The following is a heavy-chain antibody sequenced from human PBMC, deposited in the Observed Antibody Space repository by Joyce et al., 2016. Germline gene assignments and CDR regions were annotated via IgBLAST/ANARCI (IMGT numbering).Heavy chain of an antibody. CDR1: G. CDR3: AKILTATYSSGWFLDY. D-gene: IGHD6-25*01. Sequence: GVHWVRQAPGKGLGWVAVISYDGIYKYYADSVKGRFTISRDNSKNTVFLEMNSLRAEDTAVYYCAKILTATYSSGWFLDYWGQGTLVTVSS. V-gene: IGHV3-30*18. J-gene: IGHJ4*02. CDR2: ISYDGIYK.